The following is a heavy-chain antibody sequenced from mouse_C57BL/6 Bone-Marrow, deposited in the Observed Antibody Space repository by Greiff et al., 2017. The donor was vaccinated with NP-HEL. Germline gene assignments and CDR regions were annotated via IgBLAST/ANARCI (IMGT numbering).Heavy chain of an antibody. CDR3: ARGATH. J-gene: IGHJ4*01. V-gene: IGHV1-42*01. CDR1: GYSFTGYY. CDR2: INPSTGGT. Sequence: VQLQQSGPELVKPGASVKISCKASGYSFTGYYMNWVKQSPEKSLEWIGEINPSTGGTTYNQKFKAKATLTVDKSSSTAYMQLKSLTSEDSAVYYCARGATHWGQGTSVTVSS. D-gene: IGHD3-1*01.